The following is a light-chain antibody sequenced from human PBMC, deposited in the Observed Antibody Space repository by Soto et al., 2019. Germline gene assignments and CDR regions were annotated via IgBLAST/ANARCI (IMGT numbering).Light chain of an antibody. J-gene: IGKJ2*01. V-gene: IGKV3-20*01. CDR1: QSISSNY. Sequence: EIVLTQSPGTLSLSPGERAALSCRASQSISSNYLAWYQQKPGQAPRLVIYGASSRATGIPDRFSGSGSGTDFTLTISRLEPEDFAVYYCQQYGRSPFTFGQGTKLQIK. CDR3: QQYGRSPFT. CDR2: GAS.